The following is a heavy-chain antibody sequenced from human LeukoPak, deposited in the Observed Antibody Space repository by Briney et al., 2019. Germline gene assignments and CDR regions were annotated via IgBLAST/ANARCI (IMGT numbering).Heavy chain of an antibody. V-gene: IGHV3-30-3*01. CDR3: ARDSGDPSDNQGSYLYYYGMDV. D-gene: IGHD3-16*02. J-gene: IGHJ6*02. CDR1: GFTFSSYA. CDR2: ISYDGSNK. Sequence: GSLRLSCAASGFTFSSYAMHWVRLAPGRGLEWVAVISYDGSNKYYADSVKGRFTISRDNSKNTLYLQMNSLRAEDTVVYYCARDSGDPSDNQGSYLYYYGMDVWGQGTTVTVSS.